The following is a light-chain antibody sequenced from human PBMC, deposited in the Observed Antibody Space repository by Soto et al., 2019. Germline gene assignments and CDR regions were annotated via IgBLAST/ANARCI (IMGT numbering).Light chain of an antibody. CDR1: QSVSSSF. Sequence: VLTQSPGTLSLSPGERATLSCRASQSVSSSFLAWYQQKVGQAPRPLIYGASTRATGIPARFSGSGSGTEFSLTISSLQSEDFAVYYCQHYHGWPITFGQGTR. CDR2: GAS. J-gene: IGKJ5*01. CDR3: QHYHGWPIT. V-gene: IGKV3-15*01.